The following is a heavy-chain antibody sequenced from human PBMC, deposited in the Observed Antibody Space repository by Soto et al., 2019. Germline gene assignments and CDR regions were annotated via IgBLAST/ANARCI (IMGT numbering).Heavy chain of an antibody. Sequence: GGSLRLSCAVSGFIFKNYALNWVRQAPGKGLEWVSTISGSDGKTFYADSVKGRFSISRDTSQSTLYLQMNSLRADDTAMYYCARWSYLDYWGQGTRVTVSS. D-gene: IGHD3-3*01. CDR1: GFIFKNYA. J-gene: IGHJ4*02. CDR3: ARWSYLDY. V-gene: IGHV3-23*01. CDR2: ISGSDGKT.